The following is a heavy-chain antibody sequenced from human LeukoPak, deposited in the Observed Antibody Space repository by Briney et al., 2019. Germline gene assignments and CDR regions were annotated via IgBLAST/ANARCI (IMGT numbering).Heavy chain of an antibody. V-gene: IGHV1-46*01. CDR3: VRAYNRETVTGPTNAPFDY. CDR2: INPSDGSR. D-gene: IGHD6-19*01. CDR1: GYTFTNYY. J-gene: IGHJ4*02. Sequence: ASVKVSCKASGYTFTNYYMHWVRQAPGQGLEWRGIINPSDGSRSYAQKFQGRVTMTRDTSKSTVYMELSSLRSEDTAAYYCVRAYNRETVTGPTNAPFDYWGQGTLVPVSS.